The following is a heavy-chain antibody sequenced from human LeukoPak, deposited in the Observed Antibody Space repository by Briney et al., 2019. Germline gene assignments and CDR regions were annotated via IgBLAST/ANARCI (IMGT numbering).Heavy chain of an antibody. D-gene: IGHD3-10*01. J-gene: IGHJ5*02. Sequence: PGGSLRLSCAGSGFTLNTYGMHWVRQPPGKGLEWVAVISNDGGNRFYADSVKGRFTISRDNSENTVYLQMDSLRPEDTAVYYCAGKPYGSGTYYNNWFDPWGQGTLVTVPS. V-gene: IGHV3-30*03. CDR1: GFTLNTYG. CDR2: ISNDGGNR. CDR3: AGKPYGSGTYYNNWFDP.